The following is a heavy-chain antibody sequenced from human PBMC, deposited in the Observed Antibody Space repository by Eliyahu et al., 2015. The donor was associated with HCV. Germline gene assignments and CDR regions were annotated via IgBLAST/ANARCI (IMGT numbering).Heavy chain of an antibody. J-gene: IGHJ5*02. Sequence: QLQLQESGPGLVKPSETLSLTCTVSGGSISSSSYYWGWIRQPPGKGLEWIGSIYYSGSTYYNPSLKSRVTISVDTSKNQFSLKLSSVTAADTAVYYCARETAYCGGDCYSPNWFDPWGQGTLVTVSS. CDR3: ARETAYCGGDCYSPNWFDP. D-gene: IGHD2-21*02. CDR2: IYYSGST. V-gene: IGHV4-39*02. CDR1: GGSISSSSYY.